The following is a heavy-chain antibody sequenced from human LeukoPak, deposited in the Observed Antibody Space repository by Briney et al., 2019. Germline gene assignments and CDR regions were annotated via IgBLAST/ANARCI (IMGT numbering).Heavy chain of an antibody. CDR3: AKGDSYGFDY. V-gene: IGHV3-30*02. CDR2: IRKDGSGT. Sequence: PGGSLRLSCVASGFIFSNSVMHWVRQAPGKGLEWVAFIRKDGSGTYYADSVKGRFTISRDSSKNTVHLQMSSLGAEDTAVYYCAKGDSYGFDYWGQGSLVTVSS. D-gene: IGHD5-18*01. J-gene: IGHJ4*02. CDR1: GFIFSNSV.